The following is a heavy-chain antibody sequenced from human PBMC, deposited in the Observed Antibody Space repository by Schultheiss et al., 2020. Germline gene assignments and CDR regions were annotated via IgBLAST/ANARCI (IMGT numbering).Heavy chain of an antibody. J-gene: IGHJ2*01. V-gene: IGHV3-23*01. CDR3: ARSEYQLLWGVKGRNWYFDL. CDR2: ISGSGGST. Sequence: GALRLSCAASGFTFSSYAMSWVRQAPGKGLEWVSAISGSGGSTYYADSVKGRFTISRDNSKNTLYLQMNSLRAEDTAVYYCARSEYQLLWGVKGRNWYFDLWGRGTLVTVSS. CDR1: GFTFSSYA. D-gene: IGHD2-2*01.